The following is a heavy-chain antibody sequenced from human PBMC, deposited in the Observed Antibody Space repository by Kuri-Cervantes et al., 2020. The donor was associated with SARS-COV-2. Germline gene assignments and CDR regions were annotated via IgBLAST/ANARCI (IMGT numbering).Heavy chain of an antibody. Sequence: ASVKVSCKASGYTFTSYGISWVRQAPGKGLEWMGGFDPEDGETIYAQKFQGRVTMTEDTSTDTAYMELRSLRSDDTAVYYCARGLAAAFGVDYWGQGTLVTVSS. CDR2: FDPEDGET. J-gene: IGHJ4*02. CDR1: GYTFTSYG. D-gene: IGHD6-13*01. CDR3: ARGLAAAFGVDY. V-gene: IGHV1-24*01.